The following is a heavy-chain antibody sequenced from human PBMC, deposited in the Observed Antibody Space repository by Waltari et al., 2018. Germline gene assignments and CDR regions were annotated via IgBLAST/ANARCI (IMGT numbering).Heavy chain of an antibody. CDR2: INHSGST. CDR1: GGSFSGYY. V-gene: IGHV4-34*01. D-gene: IGHD2-2*01. CDR3: ARGRRAAMLGGWGNYYYGMDV. Sequence: QVQLQQWGAGLLKPSETLSLTCAVYGGSFSGYYWSWIRQPPGKGLGWIGEINHSGSTNYNPSLKSRFTISVDTSKNQFSLKLSSVTAADTAVYYCARGRRAAMLGGWGNYYYGMDVWGQGTTVTVSS. J-gene: IGHJ6*02.